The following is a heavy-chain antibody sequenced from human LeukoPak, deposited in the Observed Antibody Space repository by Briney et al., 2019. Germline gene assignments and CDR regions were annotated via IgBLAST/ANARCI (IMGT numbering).Heavy chain of an antibody. CDR3: ARGYYDSSGYYMWDY. D-gene: IGHD3-22*01. CDR2: IVVGSGNT. V-gene: IGHV1-58*02. J-gene: IGHJ4*02. Sequence: SVKVSCKSSGFTFTSSAMQWVRQARGQRLEWIGWIVVGSGNTNYAQNFHERVTITRDMSTGTVYMELSSLRSEDTAVYYCARGYYDSSGYYMWDYWGQGTLVTVSS. CDR1: GFTFTSSA.